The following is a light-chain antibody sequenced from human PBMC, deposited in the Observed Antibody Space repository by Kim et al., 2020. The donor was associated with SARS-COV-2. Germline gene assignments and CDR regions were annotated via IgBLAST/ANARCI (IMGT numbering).Light chain of an antibody. Sequence: ASVGDRVTSTCRASQSISTNLNWYQQKSGKAPKLLIYVASSLQGGVPSRFSGSGSGTDFTPTISSLQPEDSATYYCQQSNSTPLTFGGGTKVDIK. V-gene: IGKV1-39*01. CDR1: QSISTN. CDR2: VAS. CDR3: QQSNSTPLT. J-gene: IGKJ4*01.